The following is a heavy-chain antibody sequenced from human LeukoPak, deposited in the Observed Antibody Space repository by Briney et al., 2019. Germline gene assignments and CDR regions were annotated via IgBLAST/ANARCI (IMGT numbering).Heavy chain of an antibody. D-gene: IGHD1-26*01. J-gene: IGHJ3*02. CDR2: IYYSGST. Sequence: SETLSLTCTVSGGSISSSSYYWGWIRQPPGKGLEWIGGIYYSGSTYYNPSLKSRVTISVDTSKNQFSLKLSSVTAADTAVYYCARDSVVGATFDAFDIWGQGTMVTVSS. CDR1: GGSISSSSYY. V-gene: IGHV4-39*07. CDR3: ARDSVVGATFDAFDI.